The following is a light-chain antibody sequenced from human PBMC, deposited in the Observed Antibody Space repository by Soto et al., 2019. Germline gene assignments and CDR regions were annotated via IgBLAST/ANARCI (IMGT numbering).Light chain of an antibody. V-gene: IGLV2-14*01. Sequence: QAVVTQPASVSGSPGQSITISCTGTSSDVGAYNYVSWYQQHPGKAPKLMICDVSKRPSGVSNRFSGSKSGKTASLTISGLQAEDEADYYCSPYTSSSTLGVIFGGGTKLTVL. J-gene: IGLJ2*01. CDR2: DVS. CDR1: SSDVGAYNY. CDR3: SPYTSSSTLGVI.